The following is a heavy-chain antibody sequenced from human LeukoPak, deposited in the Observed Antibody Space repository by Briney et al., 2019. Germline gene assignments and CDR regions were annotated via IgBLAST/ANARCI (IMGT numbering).Heavy chain of an antibody. J-gene: IGHJ3*02. V-gene: IGHV3-20*04. CDR2: INWNSGST. D-gene: IGHD5-12*01. CDR3: ARLVARLYAFDI. CDR1: GFTFDDYG. Sequence: GGSLRLSCAASGFTFDDYGMSWVRQAPGKGLEWVSGINWNSGSTGYADSVKSRFTISRDNARNSLYLQMNSLRAEDTALYYCARLVARLYAFDIWGQGTMVTVSS.